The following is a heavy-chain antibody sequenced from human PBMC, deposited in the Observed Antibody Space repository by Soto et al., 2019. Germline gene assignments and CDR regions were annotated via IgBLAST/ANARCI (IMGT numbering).Heavy chain of an antibody. Sequence: SETLSLTCTVSGGSISSGDYYWSWIRQPPGKGLEWIGYIYYSGSTYYNPSLKSRVTISVDTSKNQFSLKLSSVTAADTAVYYCARVRDPGRYYYDSSGSLPCYFDYWGQGTLVTVSS. J-gene: IGHJ4*02. D-gene: IGHD3-22*01. CDR3: ARVRDPGRYYYDSSGSLPCYFDY. V-gene: IGHV4-30-4*01. CDR2: IYYSGST. CDR1: GGSISSGDYY.